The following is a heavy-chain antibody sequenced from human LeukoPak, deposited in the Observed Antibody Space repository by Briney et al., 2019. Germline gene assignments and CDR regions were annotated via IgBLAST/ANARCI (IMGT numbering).Heavy chain of an antibody. Sequence: PSETLSLTCAVYGGSFSGYYWSWIRQPPGKGLEWIGEINHSGSTNYNPSLKSRVTISVDTSKNQFSLMMSSVTAADTAVYYCARGQGYYDSSGYRSAGGPFDYWGQGTLVTVSS. CDR1: GGSFSGYY. CDR3: ARGQGYYDSSGYRSAGGPFDY. D-gene: IGHD3-22*01. V-gene: IGHV4-34*01. J-gene: IGHJ4*02. CDR2: INHSGST.